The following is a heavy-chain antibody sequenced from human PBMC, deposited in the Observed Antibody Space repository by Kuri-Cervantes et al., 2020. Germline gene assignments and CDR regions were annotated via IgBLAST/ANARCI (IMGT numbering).Heavy chain of an antibody. J-gene: IGHJ4*02. CDR2: INPNTGAT. V-gene: IGHV1-8*01. CDR3: ARGGKMTTVTTIY. Sequence: ASVKVSCKASGYTFTSYDINWVRQTTGQGLEWMGWINPNTGATGYAQRFQGRVTMTRDTSISTAYMELSRLRSDDTAVYYCARGGKMTTVTTIYWGQGTLVTVSS. CDR1: GYTFTSYD. D-gene: IGHD4-17*01.